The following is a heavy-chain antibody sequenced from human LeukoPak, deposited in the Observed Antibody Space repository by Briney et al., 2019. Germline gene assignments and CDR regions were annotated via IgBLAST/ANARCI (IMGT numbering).Heavy chain of an antibody. J-gene: IGHJ5*02. D-gene: IGHD3-22*01. CDR1: GGTFSSYA. CDR3: ARVHHNYYDSSGYYAGGNWFDP. CDR2: IIPIFGTA. Sequence: GASVKVSCKASGGTFSSYAISWVRQAPGQGLEWMGGIIPIFGTANYAQTFQGRVTITADESTSTAYMELSSLRSEDTAVYYCARVHHNYYDSSGYYAGGNWFDPWGQGTLVTVSS. V-gene: IGHV1-69*13.